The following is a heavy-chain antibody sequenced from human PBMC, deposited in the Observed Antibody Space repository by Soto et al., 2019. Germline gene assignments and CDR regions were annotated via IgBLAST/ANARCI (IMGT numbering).Heavy chain of an antibody. Sequence: QVQLVQSGAEVKKPGASVKVSCKASGYTFTSYAMHWVRQAPGQRLEWMGWINAGNGNTNYSQKFQGRVTITRDTSASTAYMELSSLRSDDTAVYYCARGPGGPDGPGDYWGQGTLVTVSS. V-gene: IGHV1-3*01. CDR1: GYTFTSYA. J-gene: IGHJ4*02. CDR3: ARGPGGPDGPGDY. D-gene: IGHD2-15*01. CDR2: INAGNGNT.